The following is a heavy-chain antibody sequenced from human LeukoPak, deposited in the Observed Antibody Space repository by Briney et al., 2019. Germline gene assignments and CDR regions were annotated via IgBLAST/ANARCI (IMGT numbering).Heavy chain of an antibody. CDR1: GYRFTNYW. Sequence: PGESLKISFKGSGYRFTNYWIGWVRPMPGKGLEWMGIIYPGDSDTRYSPSFQGQVTISADKSTSTAYLQWNSLKASDTAMYYCARRGPAADWFDPWGQGTLVTVSS. CDR3: ARRGPAADWFDP. CDR2: IYPGDSDT. V-gene: IGHV5-51*01. D-gene: IGHD6-13*01. J-gene: IGHJ5*02.